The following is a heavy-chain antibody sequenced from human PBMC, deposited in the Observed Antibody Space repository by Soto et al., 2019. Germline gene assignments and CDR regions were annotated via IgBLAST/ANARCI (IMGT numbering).Heavy chain of an antibody. V-gene: IGHV4-34*01. CDR1: GGSFSGYY. CDR3: ASSYCSGGSCYLAYYYGMDV. J-gene: IGHJ6*02. CDR2: INHSGST. Sequence: QVQLQQWGAGPLKPSETLSLTCAVYGGSFSGYYWSWIRQPPGKGLEWIGEINHSGSTNYNPSLKSRVTISVDTSKNQFSLKLSSVTAADTAVYYCASSYCSGGSCYLAYYYGMDVWGQGTTVTVSS. D-gene: IGHD2-15*01.